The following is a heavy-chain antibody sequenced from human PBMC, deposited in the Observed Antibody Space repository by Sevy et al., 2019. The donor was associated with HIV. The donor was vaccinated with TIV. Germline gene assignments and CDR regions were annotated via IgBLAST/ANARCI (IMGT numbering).Heavy chain of an antibody. Sequence: SETLSLTCTVSGGSISSYYWSWIRQPPGKGLEWIGYIYYSGSTNYNPSLKSRVTISVDTSKNQISLKLSSVTAADTAVYYCARDPVEYYGSGRYHDGFDIWGQGTMVTFSS. V-gene: IGHV4-59*13. CDR1: GGSISSYY. CDR3: ARDPVEYYGSGRYHDGFDI. J-gene: IGHJ3*02. D-gene: IGHD3-10*01. CDR2: IYYSGST.